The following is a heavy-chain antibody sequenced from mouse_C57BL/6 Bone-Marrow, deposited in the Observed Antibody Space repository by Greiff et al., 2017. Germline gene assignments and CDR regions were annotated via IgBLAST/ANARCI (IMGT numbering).Heavy chain of an antibody. CDR1: GFTFSDYY. CDR3: ARDGNSNYVAMDY. Sequence: EVKLVESEGGLVQPGSSMKLSCTASGFTFSDYYMAWVRQVPEKGLEWVANINYDGSSTYYLDSLKSRFIISRDNAKNILYLQMSSLKSEDTATYYCARDGNSNYVAMDYWGQGTSVTVS. V-gene: IGHV5-16*01. D-gene: IGHD2-5*01. CDR2: INYDGSST. J-gene: IGHJ4*01.